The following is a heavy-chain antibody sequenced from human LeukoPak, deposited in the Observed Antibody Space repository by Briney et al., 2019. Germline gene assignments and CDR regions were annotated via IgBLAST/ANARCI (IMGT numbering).Heavy chain of an antibody. CDR1: GFTFSNYA. J-gene: IGHJ4*02. Sequence: GGSLRLSCAASGFTFSNYAVSWVRQAPGKGLEWVSVISGSGGSTYYADSVKGRFTISRDNSKNTLYLQMNSLRAEDTAVYYCAKVSYYYDSSGYPYYFDYWGQGTLVTVSS. CDR3: AKVSYYYDSSGYPYYFDY. CDR2: ISGSGGST. V-gene: IGHV3-23*01. D-gene: IGHD3-22*01.